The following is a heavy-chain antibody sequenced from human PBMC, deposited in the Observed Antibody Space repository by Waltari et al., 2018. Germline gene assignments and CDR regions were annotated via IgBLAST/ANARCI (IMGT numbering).Heavy chain of an antibody. CDR1: GFTFSSYA. Sequence: EVQLLESGGGLVQPGGSLRLSCAASGFTFSSYAMSWVRQAPGKGLEGVSAISGSGGSTYYADSVKGRFTISRDNSKNTLYLQMNSLRAEDTAVYYCAKGSRGTIFGVAQYDYWGQGTLVTVSS. V-gene: IGHV3-23*01. CDR2: ISGSGGST. CDR3: AKGSRGTIFGVAQYDY. J-gene: IGHJ4*02. D-gene: IGHD3-3*01.